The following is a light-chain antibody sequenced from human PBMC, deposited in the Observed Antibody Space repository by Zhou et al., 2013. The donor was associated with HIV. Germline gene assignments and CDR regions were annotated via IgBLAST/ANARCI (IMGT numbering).Light chain of an antibody. Sequence: DIQMTQSPSTLSASVGDRVTITCRASQSISSWLAWYQQKPGKAPKVLIHKASILESGVPSRFSASGSGTEFSLTIDGLQSDDFATYYCQQYNTYAATFGQGTKVE. V-gene: IGKV1-5*03. CDR2: KAS. CDR3: QQYNTYAAT. J-gene: IGKJ2*01. CDR1: QSISSW.